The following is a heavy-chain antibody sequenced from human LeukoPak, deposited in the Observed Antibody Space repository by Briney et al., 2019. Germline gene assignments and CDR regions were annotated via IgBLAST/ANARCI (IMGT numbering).Heavy chain of an antibody. CDR2: IYHSGST. D-gene: IGHD6-6*01. CDR1: GGSISSSNW. V-gene: IGHV4-4*02. J-gene: IGHJ4*02. Sequence: PSETLSLTCAVSGGSISSSNWWSWVRQPPGKGLEWIGEIYHSGSTNYNPSLKSRVTISVDKSKNQFSLKLSSVTAADTAVYYCARAGYSSSSGGFDYWGQGTLVTVSS. CDR3: ARAGYSSSSGGFDY.